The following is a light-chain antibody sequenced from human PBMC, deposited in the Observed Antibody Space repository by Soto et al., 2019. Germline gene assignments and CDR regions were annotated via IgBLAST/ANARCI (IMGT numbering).Light chain of an antibody. CDR2: DVS. Sequence: QSVLTQPASVSGSPGQSITISCTGTSSDVGAYDYVSWYQQHPGKVPKLMIYDVSNRPSGVSNRFSGSKSGNTASLTISGLQAEDEADYYCSSYTTSINVIFGGGTKLTVL. CDR1: SSDVGAYDY. J-gene: IGLJ2*01. V-gene: IGLV2-14*01. CDR3: SSYTTSINVI.